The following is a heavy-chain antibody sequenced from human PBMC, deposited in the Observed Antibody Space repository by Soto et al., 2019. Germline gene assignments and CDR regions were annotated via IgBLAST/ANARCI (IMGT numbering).Heavy chain of an antibody. J-gene: IGHJ4*02. CDR2: FHYTGIS. V-gene: IGHV4-59*01. Sequence: SETLSLTCTVSEGSIRGYYWSWIRQPPGKGLEWIGYFHYTGISNYNSSLKSRVTMSLDTSKNQFSLKLSSVSAADTAIYYCARGASNWQYFDYWGQGALVTVSS. CDR3: ARGASNWQYFDY. CDR1: EGSIRGYY. D-gene: IGHD4-4*01.